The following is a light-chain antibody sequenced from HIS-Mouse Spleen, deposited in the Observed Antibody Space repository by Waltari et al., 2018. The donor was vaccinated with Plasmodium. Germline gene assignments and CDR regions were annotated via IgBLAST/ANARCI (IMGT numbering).Light chain of an antibody. Sequence: QSALTQPPSASGSPGQSVTISCTGTSSDVGGYNYVSWYQQHPGKAPKLMVYEVSKRPSGDPDRFSGSKCGTTASLTVSGLQAEDEADYYCSSYAGSNNLVFGGGTELTVL. J-gene: IGLJ2*01. CDR1: SSDVGGYNY. CDR3: SSYAGSNNLV. V-gene: IGLV2-8*01. CDR2: EVS.